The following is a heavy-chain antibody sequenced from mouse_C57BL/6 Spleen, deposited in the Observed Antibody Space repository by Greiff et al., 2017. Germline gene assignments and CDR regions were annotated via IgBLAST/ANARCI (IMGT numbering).Heavy chain of an antibody. Sequence: VQLQQSGAELVRPGASVTLSCKASGYTFTDYEMHWVKQTPVHGLEWIGAIDPETGGTAYNQKFKGKAILTADKSSSTAYMELRSLTSEDSAVYYCTRQCGYYPYYFDYWGQGTTLTVSS. CDR2: IDPETGGT. J-gene: IGHJ2*01. D-gene: IGHD2-3*01. CDR3: TRQCGYYPYYFDY. CDR1: GYTFTDYE. V-gene: IGHV1-15*01.